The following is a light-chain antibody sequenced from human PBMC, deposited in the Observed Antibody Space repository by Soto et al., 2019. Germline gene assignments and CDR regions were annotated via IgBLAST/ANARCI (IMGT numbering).Light chain of an antibody. J-gene: IGKJ4*01. CDR3: QQYGDSPLT. CDR1: QSVSSSY. V-gene: IGKV3-20*01. CDR2: ATS. Sequence: EIVLTQSPGTLSLSPGERATLSCRASQSVSSSYLAWYQQKPGQAPRLLIYATSTRATGIPDRFSGSGSGTDFTLTISRLEPEDFAVYHCQQYGDSPLTFGGGTKWIS.